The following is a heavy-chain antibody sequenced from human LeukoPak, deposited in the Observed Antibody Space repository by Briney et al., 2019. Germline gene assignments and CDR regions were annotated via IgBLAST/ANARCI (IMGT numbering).Heavy chain of an antibody. CDR2: IYYSGST. D-gene: IGHD6-19*01. CDR1: GGSFSGYY. Sequence: PSETLSLTCAVYGGSFSGYYWSWIRQPPGKGLEWIGYIYYSGSTNYNPSLKSRVTISVDTSKNQFSLKLSSVTAADTAVYYCARDRSPGRYSSGWYDYWGQGTLVTVSS. V-gene: IGHV4-59*01. CDR3: ARDRSPGRYSSGWYDY. J-gene: IGHJ4*02.